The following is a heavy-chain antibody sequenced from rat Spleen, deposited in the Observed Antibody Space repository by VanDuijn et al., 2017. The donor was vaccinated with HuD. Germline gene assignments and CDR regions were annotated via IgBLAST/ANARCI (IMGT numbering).Heavy chain of an antibody. Sequence: EVKLVESGGGLVQPGRSLKLSCAASGFNFNDYWMGWVRQAPGKGLEWIGEINPDSSTMKYSPSLKDKFTISRDNAQSTLYLQMTKLRSEDTAIYYCARHSYPGHNAGWFAYWGPGTMVTVSS. CDR1: GFNFNDYW. CDR2: INPDSSTM. V-gene: IGHV4-2*01. J-gene: IGHJ1*01. D-gene: IGHD1-4*01. CDR3: ARHSYPGHNAGWFAY.